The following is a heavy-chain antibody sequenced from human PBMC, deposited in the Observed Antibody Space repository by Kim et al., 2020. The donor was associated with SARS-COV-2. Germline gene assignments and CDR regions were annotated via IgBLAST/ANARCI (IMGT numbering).Heavy chain of an antibody. CDR3: TSWGAGNY. CDR2: IKRDGREK. J-gene: IGHJ4*02. CDR1: GFTFSNYW. D-gene: IGHD6-13*01. V-gene: IGHV3-7*01. Sequence: GGSLRLSCAASGFTFSNYWMSGVRQAPGKGLEWVANIKRDGREKYYVDSVTGRFTISRDNAQNSLFLQMNSLRVEDTAVYYCTSWGAGNYWGPGTLVTVSS.